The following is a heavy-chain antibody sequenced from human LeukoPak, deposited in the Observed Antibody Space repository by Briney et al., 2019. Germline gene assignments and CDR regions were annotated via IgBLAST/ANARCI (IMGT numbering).Heavy chain of an antibody. J-gene: IGHJ4*02. V-gene: IGHV4-34*01. Sequence: SETLSLTCTVSGGSISSYYWSWIRQPPGKGLEWIGEINHSGSTNYNPSLKSRVTISVDTSKNQFSLKLSSVTAADTAVYYCASSSSENEYYFDYWGQGTLVTVSS. CDR1: GGSISSYY. D-gene: IGHD6-6*01. CDR2: INHSGST. CDR3: ASSSSENEYYFDY.